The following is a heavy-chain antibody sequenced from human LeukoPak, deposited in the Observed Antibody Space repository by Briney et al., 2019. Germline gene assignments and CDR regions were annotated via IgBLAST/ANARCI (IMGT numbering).Heavy chain of an antibody. CDR2: ISSSGSTI. J-gene: IGHJ6*04. D-gene: IGHD3-10*02. CDR3: AELGITMIGGV. Sequence: GGSLRLSCAASGFTFSSYAMHWVRQAPGKGLEWVSYISSSGSTIYYADSVKGRFTISRDNAKNSLYLQMNSLRAEDTAVYYCAELGITMIGGVWGKGTTVAISS. CDR1: GFTFSSYA. V-gene: IGHV3-48*03.